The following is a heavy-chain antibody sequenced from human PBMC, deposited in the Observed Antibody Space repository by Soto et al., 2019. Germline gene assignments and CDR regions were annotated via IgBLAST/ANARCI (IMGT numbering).Heavy chain of an antibody. Sequence: GGSLRLYCATSGFTFSSYAILWACEAPGKGLEWLAVISYDVSNKYYAVSVKGLFTISRDNSKNTLYLQMNSLRAEDTAVYYCASEVVPTTRVDYWGQGT. J-gene: IGHJ4*02. D-gene: IGHD3-22*01. CDR1: GFTFSSYA. V-gene: IGHV3-30-3*01. CDR3: ASEVVPTTRVDY. CDR2: ISYDVSNK.